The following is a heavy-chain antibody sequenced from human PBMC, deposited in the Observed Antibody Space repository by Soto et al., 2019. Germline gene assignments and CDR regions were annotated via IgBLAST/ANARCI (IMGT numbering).Heavy chain of an antibody. J-gene: IGHJ5*02. Sequence: GASVKVSCKAAAGTFRSYAMSWVRQAPGQGLEWMGGIIPMFGTPNYAQNFKGRLTITADESTRTAYMELRSLRSDDTAVYYCARGGATPGSMDWFDPWGQGTLVTVSS. CDR3: ARGGATPGSMDWFDP. CDR1: AGTFRSYA. D-gene: IGHD3-16*01. V-gene: IGHV1-69*13. CDR2: IIPMFGTP.